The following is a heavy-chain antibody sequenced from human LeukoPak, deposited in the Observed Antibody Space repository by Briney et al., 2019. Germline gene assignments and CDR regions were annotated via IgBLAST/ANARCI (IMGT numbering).Heavy chain of an antibody. V-gene: IGHV4-61*08. CDR2: IYYSGST. D-gene: IGHD3-10*01. CDR3: ARDREVTMVRGVSYYYYYGMDV. CDR1: GDSISSSGYY. J-gene: IGHJ6*02. Sequence: SETLSLTCTVSGDSISSSGYYWGWIRQPPGKGLEWIGYIYYSGSTNYNPSLKSRVTISVDTSKNQFSLKLSSVTAADTAVYYCARDREVTMVRGVSYYYYYGMDVWGQGTTVTVSS.